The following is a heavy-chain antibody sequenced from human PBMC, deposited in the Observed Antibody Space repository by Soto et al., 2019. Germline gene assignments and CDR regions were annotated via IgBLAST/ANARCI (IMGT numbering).Heavy chain of an antibody. Sequence: SGGSLRLSCAASGSTFSSYTMTWVRQAPGEGQGLRSGKGLEWVSDIRCGGSTKYYADSVKGRFTISRDNSKNTLSLQMNSLRAEDTAVYNCVRDVHCGGDSPLCAFDIWGQGTMVTVSS. J-gene: IGHJ3*02. D-gene: IGHD2-21*02. CDR1: GSTFSSYT. V-gene: IGHV3-33*08. CDR3: VRDVHCGGDSPLCAFDI. CDR2: IRCGGSTK.